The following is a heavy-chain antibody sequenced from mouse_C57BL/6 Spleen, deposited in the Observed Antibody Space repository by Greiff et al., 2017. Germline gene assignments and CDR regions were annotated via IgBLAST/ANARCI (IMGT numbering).Heavy chain of an antibody. V-gene: IGHV1-82*01. CDR2: IYPGDGDT. CDR3: ARKAYYGSSSLNYAMDY. D-gene: IGHD1-1*01. J-gene: IGHJ4*01. CDR1: GYAFSSSW. Sequence: QVQLQQSGPELVKPGASVKISCKASGYAFSSSWMNWVKQRPGKGLEWIGRIYPGDGDTNYNGKFKGKATLTADKSSSTAYMQLSSLTSEDSAVYFCARKAYYGSSSLNYAMDYWGQGTSGTVSS.